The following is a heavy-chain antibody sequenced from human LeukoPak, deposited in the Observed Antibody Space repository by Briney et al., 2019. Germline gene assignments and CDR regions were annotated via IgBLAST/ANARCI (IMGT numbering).Heavy chain of an antibody. D-gene: IGHD3-16*01. CDR3: ARDEGGSAFDI. V-gene: IGHV4-59*01. CDR2: IYYSGST. Sequence: SETLSLTCTVSGGSISSYYWSWIRQPPGKGLEWIGYIYYSGSTNYNPSLKSRVTISVDTSKNQFSLKLSSVTAADTAVYYCARDEGGSAFDIWGQRTMVTVSS. J-gene: IGHJ3*02. CDR1: GGSISSYY.